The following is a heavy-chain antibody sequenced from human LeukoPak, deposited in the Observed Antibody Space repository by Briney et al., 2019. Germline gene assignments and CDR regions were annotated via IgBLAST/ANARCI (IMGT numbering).Heavy chain of an antibody. Sequence: GGSLRLSCAASGFTFSSYGMHWVRQAPGKGLEWVAFIRYDGSNKYYADSVKGRFTISRDNSKNTLYLQMNSLRAEDTAVYYCAKDYYDSSGYSPFDYWGQGTLVTVSS. CDR1: GFTFSSYG. CDR3: AKDYYDSSGYSPFDY. D-gene: IGHD3-22*01. CDR2: IRYDGSNK. J-gene: IGHJ4*02. V-gene: IGHV3-30*02.